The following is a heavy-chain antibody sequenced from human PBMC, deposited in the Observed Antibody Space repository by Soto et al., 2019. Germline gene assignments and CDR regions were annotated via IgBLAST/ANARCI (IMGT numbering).Heavy chain of an antibody. V-gene: IGHV4-38-2*01. CDR1: VFSISTGYY. CDR3: ARGLYHYDSSGYSPEY. CDR2: IYHSGTT. D-gene: IGHD3-22*01. Sequence: SETLSLTCAFSVFSISTGYYWGWIRQPPGKGLEWIATIYHSGTTYSNPSLESRVTISVDTSKNQFSLKLSSVTAADTAVYYCARGLYHYDSSGYSPEYWGLGTLVNVSS. J-gene: IGHJ4*02.